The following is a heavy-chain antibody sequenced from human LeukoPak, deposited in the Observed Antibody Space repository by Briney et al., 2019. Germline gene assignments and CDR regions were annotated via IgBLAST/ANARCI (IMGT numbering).Heavy chain of an antibody. D-gene: IGHD6-19*01. V-gene: IGHV3-23*01. Sequence: GGSLRLSCAASGFTFSSYAMSWVRQAPGKGLEWVSAISGSGGSTYYADSAKGRFTISRDNSKNTLYLQMNSLRAEDTAVYYCAKELILSVAGIFGFFDYWGQGTLVTVSS. CDR3: AKELILSVAGIFGFFDY. J-gene: IGHJ4*02. CDR2: ISGSGGST. CDR1: GFTFSSYA.